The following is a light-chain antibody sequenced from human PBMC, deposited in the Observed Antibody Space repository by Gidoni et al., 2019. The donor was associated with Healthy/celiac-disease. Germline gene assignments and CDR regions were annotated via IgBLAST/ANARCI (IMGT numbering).Light chain of an antibody. CDR1: RGSIASNY. CDR2: EDN. J-gene: IGLJ3*02. V-gene: IGLV6-57*01. CDR3: QSYDSSSWV. Sequence: NFMLTQPPSVSESPGKTVTISCTRSRGSIASNYVQWYQQRPGSSPTTVIYEDNQRPSGVPARFSGSIDSSSDSASLTISGLKTEDEADYYCQSYDSSSWVFGGGTKLTVL.